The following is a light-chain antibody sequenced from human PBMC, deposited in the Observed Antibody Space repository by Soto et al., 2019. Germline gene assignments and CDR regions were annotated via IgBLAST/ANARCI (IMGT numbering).Light chain of an antibody. CDR3: QSYDSSLSGYV. CDR2: DNN. V-gene: IGLV1-40*01. Sequence: QSVLPQPPSVSGAPGQRVTISCTGSSSNIGAGYDVHWYQQLPGTAPKLLIYDNNNRPSGVPDRFSGSKSGTSASLAITGLQAEDEADYYWQSYDSSLSGYVFGSGTKLTVL. J-gene: IGLJ1*01. CDR1: SSNIGAGYD.